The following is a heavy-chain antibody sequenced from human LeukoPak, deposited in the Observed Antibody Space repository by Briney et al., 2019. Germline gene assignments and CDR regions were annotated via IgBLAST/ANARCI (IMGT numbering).Heavy chain of an antibody. D-gene: IGHD4-23*01. V-gene: IGHV3-11*04. CDR2: ISTSGSIV. CDR3: ANAGNLFRSLNY. Sequence: GGSLRLSCAASGFTFSDYNMNWIRQAPGKGLEWVSYISTSGSIVNYRDSVKGRFTISRDNAKNSLYLQRNSLRAEDTAVYYCANAGNLFRSLNYWGPGTLVTVSS. CDR1: GFTFSDYN. J-gene: IGHJ4*02.